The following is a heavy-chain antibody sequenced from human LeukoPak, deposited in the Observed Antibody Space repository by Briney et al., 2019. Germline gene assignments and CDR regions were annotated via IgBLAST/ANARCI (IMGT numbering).Heavy chain of an antibody. CDR3: AELGITMIGGV. D-gene: IGHD3-10*02. V-gene: IGHV3-7*01. Sequence: GGSLRLSCAASGFTFSSYWMTWVRQAPGTGLEWVASINEDGSEKYYLDSVKGRFTISRDNAKNSLYLQMNSLRAEDTAVYYCAELGITMIGGVWGKGTTVTISS. J-gene: IGHJ6*04. CDR2: INEDGSEK. CDR1: GFTFSSYW.